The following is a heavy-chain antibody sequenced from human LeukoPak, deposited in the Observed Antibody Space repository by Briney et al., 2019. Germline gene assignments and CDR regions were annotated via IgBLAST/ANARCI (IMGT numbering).Heavy chain of an antibody. D-gene: IGHD2-15*01. CDR1: GFTFSSYG. CDR3: ARIGYCSGGSCYWVYFDY. J-gene: IGHJ4*02. CDR2: IWYDGSNT. V-gene: IGHV3-33*01. Sequence: GGSLRLSCAASGFTFSSYGMHWVRQAPGKGLEWVAVIWYDGSNTYYADSVKGQFTISRDNSKNTLYLQMNSLRAEDTAVYYCARIGYCSGGSCYWVYFDYWGQGTLVTVSS.